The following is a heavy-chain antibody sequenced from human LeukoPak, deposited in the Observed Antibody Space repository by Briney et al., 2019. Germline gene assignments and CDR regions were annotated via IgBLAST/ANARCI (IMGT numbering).Heavy chain of an antibody. CDR3: AKDHWAGSGSYTVMDY. Sequence: GGSLRLSCAASGFTFSRYWMHWVRQAPGKGLVWVSRINSDGNSTSYADSVKGRFTISRDNAKNTLYLQMNSLRAEDTAVYYCAKDHWAGSGSYTVMDYWGQGTLVTVSS. V-gene: IGHV3-74*01. CDR2: INSDGNST. D-gene: IGHD3-10*01. J-gene: IGHJ4*02. CDR1: GFTFSRYW.